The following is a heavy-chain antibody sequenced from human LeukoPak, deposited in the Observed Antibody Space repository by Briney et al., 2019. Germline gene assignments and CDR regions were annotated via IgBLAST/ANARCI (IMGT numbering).Heavy chain of an antibody. D-gene: IGHD3-22*01. CDR1: DFTFSSYT. J-gene: IGHJ4*02. Sequence: PGGSLRLSCAASDFTFSSYTMKLVRQAPGKGLEWVSSISSSNNYIYYADSVKGRFTISRDNAKNSLYLQMNSLRAEDTAIYYCARDYDSSGYFDYWGQGTLVTVSS. CDR3: ARDYDSSGYFDY. CDR2: ISSSNNYI. V-gene: IGHV3-21*01.